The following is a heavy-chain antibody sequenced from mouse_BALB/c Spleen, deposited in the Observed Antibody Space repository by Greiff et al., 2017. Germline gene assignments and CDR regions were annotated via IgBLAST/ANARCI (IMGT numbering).Heavy chain of an antibody. V-gene: IGHV1-53*01. CDR3: TRYLLRGAMDY. Sequence: QVQLQQSGAELVKPGASVKLSCKASGYTFTSYYMYWVKQRPGQGLEWIGKINPSNGGTNFNEKFKSKATLTVDKSSSTAYMQLSSLTSEDSTVYCCTRYLLRGAMDYWGQGTSVTVSS. CDR2: INPSNGGT. J-gene: IGHJ4*01. D-gene: IGHD1-1*01. CDR1: GYTFTSYY.